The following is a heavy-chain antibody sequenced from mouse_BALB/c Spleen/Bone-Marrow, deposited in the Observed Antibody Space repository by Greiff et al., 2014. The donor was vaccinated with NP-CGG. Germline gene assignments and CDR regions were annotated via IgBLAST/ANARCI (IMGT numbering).Heavy chain of an antibody. D-gene: IGHD2-4*01. CDR1: GYTSTSYW. Sequence: LVESGAELVKPGASVKLSCKTSGYTSTSYWIQWVKQRPGQGLGWIGEIFPGTGTTYYNEKFKDKATLTIDTSSSTAYMQLSSLTSEDSAVYFCARKGISTVIATAYYFDYWGQGSTLTVSS. V-gene: IGHV1S132*01. J-gene: IGHJ2*01. CDR2: IFPGTGTT. CDR3: ARKGISTVIATAYYFDY.